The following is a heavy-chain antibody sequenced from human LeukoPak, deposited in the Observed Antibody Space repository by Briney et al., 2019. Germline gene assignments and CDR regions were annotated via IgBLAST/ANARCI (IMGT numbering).Heavy chain of an antibody. Sequence: GGSLRLSCAASGFTVSSNYMSWVRQAPGKGLEWVSVIYSGGSTYYADSVKGRFAISRDNAKNTVSLQMNSLRVDDTAVYYCVGDLLIGGGSWSVPSLDSWGQGVLVTVSS. CDR1: GFTVSSNY. D-gene: IGHD1-14*01. CDR2: IYSGGST. V-gene: IGHV3-53*01. CDR3: VGDLLIGGGSWSVPSLDS. J-gene: IGHJ4*02.